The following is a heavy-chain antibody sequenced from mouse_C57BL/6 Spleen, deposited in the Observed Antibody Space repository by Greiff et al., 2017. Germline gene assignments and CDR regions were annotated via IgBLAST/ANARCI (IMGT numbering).Heavy chain of an antibody. CDR2: INPGSGGT. Sequence: VQLQQSGAELVRPGASVKVSCKASGYAFTNYLIEWVKQRPGPGLEWIGVINPGSGGTNYNEKFKGKATLTADKSSSTAYMQLSSLTSEDSAVYFCARGGAGNAYWGQGTLVTVSA. CDR1: GYAFTNYL. D-gene: IGHD3-3*01. V-gene: IGHV1-54*01. J-gene: IGHJ3*01. CDR3: ARGGAGNAY.